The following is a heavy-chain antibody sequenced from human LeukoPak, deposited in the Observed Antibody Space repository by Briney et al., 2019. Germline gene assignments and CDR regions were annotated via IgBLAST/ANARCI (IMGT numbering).Heavy chain of an antibody. CDR3: FREGGD. V-gene: IGHV3-9*01. D-gene: IGHD3-10*01. Sequence: GGSLRLSCAASGFTFDNYAMHWVRQAPGKGLEWVSGITWNSDSIGYADSVKGRFTISRDNAKNTLYLQMNSLRAEDTAIYYCFREGGDWGQGTLVTVSS. CDR1: GFTFDNYA. J-gene: IGHJ4*02. CDR2: ITWNSDSI.